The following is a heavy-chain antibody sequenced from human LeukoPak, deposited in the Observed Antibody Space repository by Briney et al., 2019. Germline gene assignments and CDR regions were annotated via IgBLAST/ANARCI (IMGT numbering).Heavy chain of an antibody. CDR2: IYYSGST. CDR1: GGSISSYY. V-gene: IGHV4-59*01. CDR3: AISSASGWSHLPNFDY. Sequence: SETLSLTCTVSGGSISSYYWSWIRQPPGKGLEWIGYIYYSGSTNYNPSLKSRVTISVDTSKNQFSLKLSSVTAADTAVYYCAISSASGWSHLPNFDYWGQGTLVTVSS. J-gene: IGHJ4*02. D-gene: IGHD6-19*01.